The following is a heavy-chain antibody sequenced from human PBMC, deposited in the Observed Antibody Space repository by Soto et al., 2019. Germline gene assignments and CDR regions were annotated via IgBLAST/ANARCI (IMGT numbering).Heavy chain of an antibody. CDR2: INHSGST. Sequence: PSETLSLTCAVYGGSFSGYYWSWIRQPPGKGLEWIGEINHSGSTNYNPSLKSRVTISVDTSKNQFSLKLSSVTAADTAVYYCARGPRFGMDVWGQGTTVTVSS. V-gene: IGHV4-34*01. CDR1: GGSFSGYY. CDR3: ARGPRFGMDV. J-gene: IGHJ6*02.